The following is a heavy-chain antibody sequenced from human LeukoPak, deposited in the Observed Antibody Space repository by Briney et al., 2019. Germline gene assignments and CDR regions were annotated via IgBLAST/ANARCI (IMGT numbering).Heavy chain of an antibody. J-gene: IGHJ4*02. CDR1: GDSISSYY. D-gene: IGHD1-26*01. CDR2: IYYSGST. Sequence: PSETLSLTCTVPGDSISSYYWSWIRQPPGKGLEWIGYIYYSGSTKYNPSLKSRVTISIDTSKNQFSLKLRSVTAADMAVYYCATDTGSRFAYWGLGALVTVSS. V-gene: IGHV4-59*01. CDR3: ATDTGSRFAY.